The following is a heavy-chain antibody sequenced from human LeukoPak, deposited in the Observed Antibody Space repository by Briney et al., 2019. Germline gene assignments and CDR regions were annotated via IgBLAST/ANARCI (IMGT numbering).Heavy chain of an antibody. V-gene: IGHV4-59*11. CDR1: GGSISSHY. D-gene: IGHD3-10*01. Sequence: SETLSLTCTVSGGSISSHYWSWIRQPPGKGLEWIGYIYYSGSTNYNPSLKSRVTISVDTSKNQFSLKLSSVTAADTAVYYCARDVGSGSYYNNGFDPWGQGTLVTVSS. CDR2: IYYSGST. J-gene: IGHJ5*02. CDR3: ARDVGSGSYYNNGFDP.